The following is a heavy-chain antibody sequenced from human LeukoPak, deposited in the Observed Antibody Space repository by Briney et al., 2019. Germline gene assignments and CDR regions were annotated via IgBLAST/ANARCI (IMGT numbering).Heavy chain of an antibody. J-gene: IGHJ4*02. CDR3: AKDTLTYYYDRGNYFDY. D-gene: IGHD3-22*01. CDR2: ISYDGSNK. CDR1: GFTFSSYG. Sequence: PGRSLRLSCAASGFTFSSYGMHWVRQAPGKGLEWVAVISYDGSNKYYADSVKGRFTISRDNSKNTLYLQMNSLRAEDTAVYYCAKDTLTYYYDRGNYFDYWGQGTLVTVSS. V-gene: IGHV3-30*18.